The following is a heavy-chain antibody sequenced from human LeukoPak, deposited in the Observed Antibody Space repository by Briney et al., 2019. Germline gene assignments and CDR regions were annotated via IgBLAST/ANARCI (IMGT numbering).Heavy chain of an antibody. J-gene: IGHJ4*02. D-gene: IGHD6-19*01. Sequence: GGSLRLSCAASGITFNRYGMSWVRQVPGKGLEWVSAISGSGGTTYYADSVKGRVTISRDNSENTLYLQMNSLRAEDTAVYYCAKGAGSGLWNFDYWGQGTLVTVSS. V-gene: IGHV3-23*01. CDR3: AKGAGSGLWNFDY. CDR2: ISGSGGTT. CDR1: GITFNRYG.